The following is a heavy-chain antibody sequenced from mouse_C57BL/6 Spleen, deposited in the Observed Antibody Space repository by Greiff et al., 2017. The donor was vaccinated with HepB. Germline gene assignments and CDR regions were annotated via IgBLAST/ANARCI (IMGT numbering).Heavy chain of an antibody. J-gene: IGHJ2*01. CDR3: ARLGDYDAVDY. D-gene: IGHD2-4*01. Sequence: QVQLQQPGAELVRPGSSVKLSCKASGYTFTSYWMHWVKQRPIQGLEWIGNIDPSDSETHYNQKFKDKATLTVYKSSSTAYMQLSSLTSEDSAVYYCARLGDYDAVDYWGQGTTLTVSS. CDR1: GYTFTSYW. CDR2: IDPSDSET. V-gene: IGHV1-52*01.